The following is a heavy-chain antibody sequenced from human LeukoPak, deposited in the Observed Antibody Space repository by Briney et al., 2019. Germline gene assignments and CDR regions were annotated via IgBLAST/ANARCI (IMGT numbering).Heavy chain of an antibody. D-gene: IGHD1/OR15-1a*01. V-gene: IGHV1-2*06. CDR1: GYTFTASY. CDR2: INSSSGVT. Sequence: ASVKVSCKASGYTFTASYMHWVRQAPGQGLEWVGRINSSSGVTDYAQNFQGRVTMTRDTSITTAYMELTSLRSDDTAVYYCASGTTERIDYWGQGTLVTVSS. CDR3: ASGTTERIDY. J-gene: IGHJ4*02.